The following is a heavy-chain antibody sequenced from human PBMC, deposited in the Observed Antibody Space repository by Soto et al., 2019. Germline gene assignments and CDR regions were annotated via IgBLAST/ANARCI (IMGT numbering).Heavy chain of an antibody. Sequence: SETLSLTCTVSGGSISIYYWSWIRQPPGKGLECIAYIYYSGSTNYNPSLKSRVTISVDTSKNQFSLKLSSVTAADTAVYHCATMTSVGVAGDYFDYWGQGTPVTVSS. D-gene: IGHD6-19*01. CDR1: GGSISIYY. V-gene: IGHV4-59*08. CDR2: IYYSGST. J-gene: IGHJ4*02. CDR3: ATMTSVGVAGDYFDY.